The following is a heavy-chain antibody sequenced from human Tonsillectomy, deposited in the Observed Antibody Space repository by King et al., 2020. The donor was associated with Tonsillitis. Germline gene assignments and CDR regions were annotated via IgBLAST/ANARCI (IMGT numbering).Heavy chain of an antibody. D-gene: IGHD3-3*01. CDR1: GGSFSGYY. J-gene: IGHJ4*02. CDR2: INHSGST. CDR3: ARGHPLWSGYYTYYFDY. Sequence: VQLQQWGAGLLKPSETLSLTCAVYGGSFSGYYWSWIRQPPGKGLEWIGEINHSGSTNYNPSLKSRVTISVDTSKNQFSLKLSSVTAADTAVYYCARGHPLWSGYYTYYFDYWGQGTLVTVSS. V-gene: IGHV4-34*01.